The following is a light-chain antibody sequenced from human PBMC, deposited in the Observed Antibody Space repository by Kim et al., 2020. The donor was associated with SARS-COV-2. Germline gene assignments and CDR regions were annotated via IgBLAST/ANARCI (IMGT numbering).Light chain of an antibody. Sequence: SVSPGQSSSITCSGEKLGDTYACWYQQKPGQSPVLVLYQDSKRPSGIPERFSGSNSGNTAALTISGTQAMDAADYYCQAWDTSAVVFGEGPPLTVL. CDR2: QDS. J-gene: IGLJ2*01. CDR1: KLGDTY. V-gene: IGLV3-1*01. CDR3: QAWDTSAVV.